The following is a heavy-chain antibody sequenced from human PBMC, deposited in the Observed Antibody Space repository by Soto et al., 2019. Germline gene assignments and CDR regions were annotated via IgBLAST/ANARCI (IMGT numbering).Heavy chain of an antibody. D-gene: IGHD1-1*01. CDR1: GGTFSSYA. CDR3: AMSMAITTCFDY. Sequence: SVKVSCKASGGTFSSYAISWVRQAPGQGLEWMGGIIPIFGTANYAQKFQGRVTITADESTSTAYMELSSLRSEDTAVYYCAMSMAITTCFDYWGQGTLVTVS. V-gene: IGHV1-69*13. J-gene: IGHJ4*02. CDR2: IIPIFGTA.